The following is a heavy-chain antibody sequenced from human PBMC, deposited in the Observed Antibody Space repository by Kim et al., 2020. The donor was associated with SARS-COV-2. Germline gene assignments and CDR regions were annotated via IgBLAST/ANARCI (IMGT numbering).Heavy chain of an antibody. J-gene: IGHJ2*01. CDR3: ARDPTTMTNVGWYLDV. Sequence: GGSLRLSCKASGFSVSYFAMHWVRQAPGKGLEWVAVIWHYDTNIHYADSVEGRFTISRDISNNTLHLDMNNLREEDTAVYYCARDPTTMTNVGWYLDVWGRGTLVTVSS. CDR2: IWHYDTNI. CDR1: GFSVSYFA. V-gene: IGHV3-33*01. D-gene: IGHD4-17*01.